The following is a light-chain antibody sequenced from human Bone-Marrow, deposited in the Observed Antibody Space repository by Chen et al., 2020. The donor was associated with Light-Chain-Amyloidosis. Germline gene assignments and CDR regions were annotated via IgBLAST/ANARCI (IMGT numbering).Light chain of an antibody. Sequence: QSALTQPASVSGSPGQSITISCTGTSSDVGSYNLVSWYQHHPGKAPKLMIDDDNKRPSGVSNRFSGSKSGNTASLTISGLRADDEADYYCCSYAGSSTWVFGGGTKLTVL. J-gene: IGLJ3*02. CDR2: DDN. V-gene: IGLV2-23*01. CDR1: SSDVGSYNL. CDR3: CSYAGSSTWV.